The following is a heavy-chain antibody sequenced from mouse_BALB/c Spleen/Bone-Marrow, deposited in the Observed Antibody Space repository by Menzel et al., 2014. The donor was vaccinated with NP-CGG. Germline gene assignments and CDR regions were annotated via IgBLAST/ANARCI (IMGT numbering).Heavy chain of an antibody. Sequence: VQRVESGPDLVAPSQSLSITCTVSGFSLTSYGVHWVRQPPGKGLEWLVVIWSDGSTTYNSALKSRLSISKDNSKSQVFLKMNSLQTDDTAMYYCARHRYDVGAMDYWGQGTSVTVSS. CDR1: GFSLTSYG. J-gene: IGHJ4*01. CDR3: ARHRYDVGAMDY. D-gene: IGHD2-12*01. V-gene: IGHV2-6-2*01. CDR2: IWSDGST.